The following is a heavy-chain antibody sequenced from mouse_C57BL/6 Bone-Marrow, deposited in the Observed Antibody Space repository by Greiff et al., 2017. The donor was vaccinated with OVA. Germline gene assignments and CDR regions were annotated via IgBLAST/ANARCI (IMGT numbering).Heavy chain of an antibody. CDR3: ARGATTVVAKRGYYYAMDY. V-gene: IGHV1-55*01. Sequence: QVQLQQPGAELVKPGASVKMSCKASGYTFTSYWITWVKQRPGQGLEWIGDIYPGSGSTNYNEKFKSKATLTVDTSSSTAYMQLSSLTSEDSAVYYCARGATTVVAKRGYYYAMDYWGQGTSVTVSS. CDR2: IYPGSGST. J-gene: IGHJ4*01. D-gene: IGHD1-1*01. CDR1: GYTFTSYW.